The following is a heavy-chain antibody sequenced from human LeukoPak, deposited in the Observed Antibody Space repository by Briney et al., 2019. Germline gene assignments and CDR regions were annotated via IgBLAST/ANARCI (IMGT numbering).Heavy chain of an antibody. CDR3: ARAGFSTSRDF. CDR2: INEGGSEG. Sequence: GGSLRLSCAASGFTFSSYWMSLVRQAPGKGLEWVANINEGGSEGYYVDSLKGRFTISRDNAKNSLYLQMNSLRAEDTAVYYCARAGFSTSRDFWGQGTLVTVSS. CDR1: GFTFSSYW. V-gene: IGHV3-7*03. J-gene: IGHJ4*02. D-gene: IGHD2-2*01.